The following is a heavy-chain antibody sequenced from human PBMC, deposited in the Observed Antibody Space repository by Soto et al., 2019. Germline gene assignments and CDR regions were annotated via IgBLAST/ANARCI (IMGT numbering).Heavy chain of an antibody. CDR3: ASSDSEYYGLDV. CDR2: INTGSGNT. V-gene: IGHV1-46*01. J-gene: IGHJ6*02. Sequence: QVQVVQSGAEGKRPGASVTVSCKSSGYTFTNYYIHCVRQAPGQGLEWMGIINTGSGNTIYAQKLQSRVRMTRDTSTRTVYMELSSLRYEDTAVYYCASSDSEYYGLDVWGQGTKVNVSS. CDR1: GYTFTNYY.